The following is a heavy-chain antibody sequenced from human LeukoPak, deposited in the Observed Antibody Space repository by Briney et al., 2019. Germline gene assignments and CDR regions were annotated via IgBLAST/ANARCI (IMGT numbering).Heavy chain of an antibody. CDR1: GFPFSDSC. CDR2: IKSKIDGGTI. V-gene: IGHV3-15*01. D-gene: IGHD6-25*01. Sequence: GGPLRLPCVASGFPFSDSCMSWLRQAPGKGLEWVGRIKSKIDGGTIDYGAPVKGRFTISRDDSRNTLYLQMNSLKTEDTAVYYCTTRRQGGCWGQGTLVTVS. J-gene: IGHJ4*02. CDR3: TTRRQGGC.